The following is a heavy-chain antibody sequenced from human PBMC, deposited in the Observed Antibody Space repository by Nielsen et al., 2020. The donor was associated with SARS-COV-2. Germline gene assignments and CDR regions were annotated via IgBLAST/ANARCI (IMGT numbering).Heavy chain of an antibody. V-gene: IGHV3-9*01. CDR2: ISWNSGSI. Sequence: GGSLRLSCAASGFTFDDYAMHWVRQAPGKGLEWVSGISWNSGSIGYADSVKGRFTISRDNAKNSLYLQMNSLRAEDTALYYCAKDMFGIAVAGSFDYWGQGTLVTVSS. CDR1: GFTFDDYA. CDR3: AKDMFGIAVAGSFDY. J-gene: IGHJ4*02. D-gene: IGHD6-19*01.